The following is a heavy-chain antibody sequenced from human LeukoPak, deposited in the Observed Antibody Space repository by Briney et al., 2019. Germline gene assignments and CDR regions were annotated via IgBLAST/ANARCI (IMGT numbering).Heavy chain of an antibody. CDR2: IYHNGNT. V-gene: IGHV4-38-2*02. Sequence: PSETLSLTCTVSNYSIFSRVYWGWIRQPPGKGLEWIANIYHNGNTAYSPSLRSRVTISVDTSNSQFSLTVTSVTASDTAAYYCARGQTEYYYYYMDVWGKGTTVTVSS. CDR3: ARGQTEYYYYYMDV. D-gene: IGHD2-21*02. CDR1: NYSIFSRVY. J-gene: IGHJ6*03.